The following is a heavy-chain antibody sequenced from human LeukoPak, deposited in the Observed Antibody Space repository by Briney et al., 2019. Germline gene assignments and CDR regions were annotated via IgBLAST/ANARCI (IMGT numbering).Heavy chain of an antibody. V-gene: IGHV3-53*01. CDR2: IYSGGST. D-gene: IGHD3-3*01. Sequence: GGSLRLSCAASGFTVSSNYMSWVRQAPGKGLEWVSVIYSGGSTYYADSVKGRFTISRDNSKNTLYFQMNSLRAEDTAVYYCARDVRFSHNYYYGMDVWGQGTTVTVSS. CDR3: ARDVRFSHNYYYGMDV. J-gene: IGHJ6*02. CDR1: GFTVSSNY.